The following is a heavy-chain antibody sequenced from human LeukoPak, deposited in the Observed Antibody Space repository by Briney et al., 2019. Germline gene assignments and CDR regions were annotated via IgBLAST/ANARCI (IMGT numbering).Heavy chain of an antibody. V-gene: IGHV4-59*01. Sequence: SETPSLTCTVSGGSISSYYWSWIRQPPGKGLEWIGYIYYSGSTNYNPSLKSRVTISVDTSKNQFSLKLSSVTAADTAVYYCARDRYYYDSSSYRFDYWGRGTLVTVSS. D-gene: IGHD3-22*01. CDR2: IYYSGST. J-gene: IGHJ4*02. CDR1: GGSISSYY. CDR3: ARDRYYYDSSSYRFDY.